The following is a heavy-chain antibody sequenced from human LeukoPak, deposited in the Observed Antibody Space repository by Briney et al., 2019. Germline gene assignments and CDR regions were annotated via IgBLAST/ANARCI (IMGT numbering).Heavy chain of an antibody. V-gene: IGHV3-21*01. Sequence: GGSLRLSCAASGFTFSSYSMNWVRQAPGKGLEWVSFISSSSSSINYADSVKGRFTISRDNAKNSLYLQMNSLRDEDTAVYYCARDWTVTTYSYYYGMDVWGQGTTVTVSS. CDR2: ISSSSSSI. CDR1: GFTFSSYS. CDR3: ARDWTVTTYSYYYGMDV. J-gene: IGHJ6*02. D-gene: IGHD4-11*01.